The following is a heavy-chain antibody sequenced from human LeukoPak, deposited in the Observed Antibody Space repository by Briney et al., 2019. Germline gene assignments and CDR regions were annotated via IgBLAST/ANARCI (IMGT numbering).Heavy chain of an antibody. CDR2: ISGSGGTT. J-gene: IGHJ4*02. D-gene: IGHD5-18*01. CDR1: GFTFTYA. Sequence: PGGSLRLSCAASGFTFTYAMSWVRQPPGKGLEWVSAISGSGGTTYYADSVKGRFTISRDNSKNTLYLQMNSLRAEDTAVYYCAKGGHDSYGTYFDYWGQGTLVTVSS. V-gene: IGHV3-23*01. CDR3: AKGGHDSYGTYFDY.